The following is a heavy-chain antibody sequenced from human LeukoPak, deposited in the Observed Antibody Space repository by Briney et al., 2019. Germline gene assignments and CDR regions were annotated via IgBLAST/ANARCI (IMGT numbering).Heavy chain of an antibody. J-gene: IGHJ4*02. V-gene: IGHV4-34*01. D-gene: IGHD5-12*01. CDR1: GGSFSGYY. Sequence: PSETLSLTCAVYGGSFSGYYWSWIRQPPGKGLEWIGEINHSGSTNYNPSLKSRVTMSLDTSKSQFSLRLSSVTAADTAVYFCARHPLATPFDYWGPGTLVTVSS. CDR3: ARHPLATPFDY. CDR2: INHSGST.